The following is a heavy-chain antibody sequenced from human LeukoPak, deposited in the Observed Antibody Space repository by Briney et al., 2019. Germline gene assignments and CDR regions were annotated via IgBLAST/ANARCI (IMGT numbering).Heavy chain of an antibody. CDR3: ARSSGYRGGWFDP. D-gene: IGHD5-12*01. CDR1: GGSISSYY. J-gene: IGHJ5*02. V-gene: IGHV4-59*01. CDR2: IYYSGST. Sequence: SETLSLTCTVSGGSISSYYWSWIGQPPGKRLEWIGYIYYSGSTNYNPSLKSRVTISVDTSKNQFSLKLSSVTAADTAVYYCARSSGYRGGWFDPWGQGTLVTVSS.